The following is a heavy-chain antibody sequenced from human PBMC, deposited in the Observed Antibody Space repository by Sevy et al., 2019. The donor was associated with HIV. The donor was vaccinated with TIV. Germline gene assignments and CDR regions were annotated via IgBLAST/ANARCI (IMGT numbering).Heavy chain of an antibody. J-gene: IGHJ4*02. Sequence: ASVKVSCKVSGKSLTAFSMHWVRQAPGKGLEWMGSFDPEDGETIYAQKLQGRLTMTEDTSTDTAYMELGRLRSEETAVYYCATTKDYYETSGSPFDYWGQGTLVTVSS. V-gene: IGHV1-24*01. D-gene: IGHD3-22*01. CDR2: FDPEDGET. CDR3: ATTKDYYETSGSPFDY. CDR1: GKSLTAFS.